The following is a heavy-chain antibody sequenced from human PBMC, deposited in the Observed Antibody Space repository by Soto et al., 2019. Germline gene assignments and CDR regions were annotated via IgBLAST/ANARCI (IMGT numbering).Heavy chain of an antibody. V-gene: IGHV1-3*05. CDR3: ARAVAVPADLDY. CDR2: INAGNGNT. D-gene: IGHD6-19*01. Sequence: QVQLVQSGAEEKKPGASVKVSCKASGYTFTAYAMHWVRQAPGQRLEWMGWINAGNGNTKYSQKFQGRVTITRDTSASTAYMELSSLRSEDTAVYYCARAVAVPADLDYWGQGTLVTVSS. J-gene: IGHJ4*02. CDR1: GYTFTAYA.